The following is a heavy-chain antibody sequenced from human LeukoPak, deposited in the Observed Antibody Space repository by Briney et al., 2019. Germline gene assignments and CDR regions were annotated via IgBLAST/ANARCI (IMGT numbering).Heavy chain of an antibody. CDR2: INPSGGGT. CDR3: AREGSGSLPHLDH. D-gene: IGHD3-10*01. Sequence: VASVKVSCKASGYTLTSHYIQWVRLAPGQGLEWMGIINPSGGGTRYAQKFQGRVTMTRDTSTSTVYMELSSLRSEDTAVYYCAREGSGSLPHLDHWGQGTLVTVSS. CDR1: GYTLTSHY. V-gene: IGHV1-46*01. J-gene: IGHJ4*02.